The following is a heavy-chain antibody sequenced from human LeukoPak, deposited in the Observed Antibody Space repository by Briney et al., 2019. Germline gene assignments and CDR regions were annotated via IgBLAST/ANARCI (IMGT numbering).Heavy chain of an antibody. V-gene: IGHV1-2*02. J-gene: IGHJ4*02. Sequence: ASVEVSCKASGYTFTGYYMHWVRQAPGQGLEWMGWINPNSGGTNYAQKFQGRVTMTRDTSISTAYMELSRLRSDDTAVYYCARPDTAMVKMVYWGQGTLVTVSS. D-gene: IGHD5-18*01. CDR3: ARPDTAMVKMVY. CDR1: GYTFTGYY. CDR2: INPNSGGT.